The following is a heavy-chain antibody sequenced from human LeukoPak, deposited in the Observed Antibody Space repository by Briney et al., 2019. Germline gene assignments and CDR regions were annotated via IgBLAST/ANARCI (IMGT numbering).Heavy chain of an antibody. CDR1: GFTFSSYS. D-gene: IGHD6-19*01. V-gene: IGHV3-48*04. CDR2: ISSSSSTI. Sequence: GGSLRLSCAASGFTFSSYSMNWVRQAPGKGLEWVSYISSSSSTIYYADSVKGRFTISRDNAKNSPYLQMNSLTGEDTALYYCVRRGDASSGWGDHDYWGQGALVTVSS. J-gene: IGHJ4*02. CDR3: VRRGDASSGWGDHDY.